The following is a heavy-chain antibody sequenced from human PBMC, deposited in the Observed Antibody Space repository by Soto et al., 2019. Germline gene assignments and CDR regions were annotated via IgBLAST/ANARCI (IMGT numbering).Heavy chain of an antibody. Sequence: GGSLRLSCEASVFIVSDFCMHWVRQAPGKGLEWVAVISYDGNNKYYAQSVKGRFTISRDNSKNTLFLNMDSLRPEDTAVYHCVKGDLDTAVVNSPDAFDFWGPGTMVPVS. CDR1: VFIVSDFC. J-gene: IGHJ3*01. CDR2: ISYDGNNK. D-gene: IGHD5-18*01. CDR3: VKGDLDTAVVNSPDAFDF. V-gene: IGHV3-30*18.